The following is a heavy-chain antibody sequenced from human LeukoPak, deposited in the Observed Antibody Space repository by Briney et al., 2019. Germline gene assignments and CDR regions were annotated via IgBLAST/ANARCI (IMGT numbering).Heavy chain of an antibody. J-gene: IGHJ4*02. CDR2: INPSGGST. CDR1: GYTFTSYA. D-gene: IGHD3-10*01. Sequence: ASVKVSCKASGYTFTSYAISWVRQAPGQGLEWMGIINPSGGSTSYAQKFQGRVTMTRDTSTSTVYMELSSLRSEDTAVYYCARGSVVARGVYLFDYWGQGTLVTVSS. V-gene: IGHV1-46*01. CDR3: ARGSVVARGVYLFDY.